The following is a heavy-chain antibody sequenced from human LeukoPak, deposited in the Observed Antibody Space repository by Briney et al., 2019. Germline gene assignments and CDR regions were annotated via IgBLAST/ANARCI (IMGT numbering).Heavy chain of an antibody. J-gene: IGHJ4*02. D-gene: IGHD6-13*01. CDR1: GGSISSYY. CDR2: IYYSGST. CDR3: ARVTGYMVEDYFDY. V-gene: IGHV4-59*01. Sequence: SETLSLTCIVSGGSISSYYWSWIRQPPGRGLEWIGYIYYSGSTNYNPSLKSRVTISVDTSKNQFSLKLSSVTAADTALYYCARVTGYMVEDYFDYWGQGTLVTVSS.